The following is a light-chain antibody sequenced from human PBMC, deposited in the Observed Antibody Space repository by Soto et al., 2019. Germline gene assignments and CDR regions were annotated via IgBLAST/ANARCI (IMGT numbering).Light chain of an antibody. CDR1: QSVSSSY. Sequence: EIVLTQSPGTLSLSPGERATLSCRASQSVSSSYLAWYQQKPGQAPRLLIYGASSRATGIPDRFSGSGSGTDVTLTISRLEPEEFAVYYCQQYGSSPNTFGQGTKLEIK. V-gene: IGKV3-20*01. CDR3: QQYGSSPNT. CDR2: GAS. J-gene: IGKJ2*01.